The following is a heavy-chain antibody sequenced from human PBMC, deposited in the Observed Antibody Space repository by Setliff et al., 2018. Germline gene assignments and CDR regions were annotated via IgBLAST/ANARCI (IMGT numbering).Heavy chain of an antibody. CDR1: GGSFSGYY. CDR2: IDQSGIT. CDR3: ARGRRITMIVVPPGVFDI. D-gene: IGHD3-22*01. J-gene: IGHJ3*02. Sequence: SETLSLTCAVYGGSFSGYYWSWIRQPPGKGPEWIGEIDQSGITNYNPSLKSRVTISIDTSKNQFSLRLSSVTATDTAVYYCARGRRITMIVVPPGVFDIWGQGAMVTVSS. V-gene: IGHV4-34*01.